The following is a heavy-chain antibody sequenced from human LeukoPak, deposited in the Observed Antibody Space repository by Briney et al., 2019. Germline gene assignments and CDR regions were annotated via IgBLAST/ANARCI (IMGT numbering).Heavy chain of an antibody. Sequence: TLSLTCTVSGGSISSGGYYWSWIRQHPGKGLEWIGYIYYSGSTYYNPSLRSRVTISVDTSKNQFSLRLSSVTAADTAVYFCARRRVVVASTDGASGAFDIWGQGTMVTVSS. V-gene: IGHV4-31*03. CDR3: ARRRVVVASTDGASGAFDI. D-gene: IGHD2-15*01. CDR1: GGSISSGGYY. J-gene: IGHJ3*02. CDR2: IYYSGST.